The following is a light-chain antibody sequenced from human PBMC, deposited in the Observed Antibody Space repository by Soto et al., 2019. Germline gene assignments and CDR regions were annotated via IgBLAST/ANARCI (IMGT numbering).Light chain of an antibody. CDR3: QQYNNWPFT. CDR1: QSVSSN. CDR2: GAS. J-gene: IGKJ3*01. Sequence: EIVMTQSPATLSVSPGERATLSCRASQSVSSNLAWYQQKPGQAPRLLIYGASTRATGIPARFSGSGSGTAFTLTIRSLQSEDFAVYSCQQYNNWPFTFGPGTKVDIK. V-gene: IGKV3-15*01.